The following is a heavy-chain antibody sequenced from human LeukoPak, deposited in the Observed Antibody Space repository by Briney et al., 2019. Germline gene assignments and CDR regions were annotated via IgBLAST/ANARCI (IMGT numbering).Heavy chain of an antibody. CDR1: GYTFTSYG. J-gene: IGHJ4*02. D-gene: IGHD5-18*01. CDR2: ISAYNGNT. Sequence: ASVKVSCKASGYTFTSYGISWVRQAPGQGLGWMRWISAYNGNTNYAQKLQGRVTMTTDTSTSTAYMELRSLRSDDTAVYYCARGSVDTAMVELDYWGQGTLVTVSS. V-gene: IGHV1-18*01. CDR3: ARGSVDTAMVELDY.